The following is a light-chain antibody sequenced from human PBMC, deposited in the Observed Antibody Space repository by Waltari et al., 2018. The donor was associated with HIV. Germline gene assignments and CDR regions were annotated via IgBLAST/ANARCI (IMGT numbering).Light chain of an antibody. J-gene: IGLJ2*01. CDR3: ATWDDSLNGLI. CDR2: TND. CDR1: SFNIGRNT. V-gene: IGLV1-44*01. Sequence: QSVLTQPPSASATPGQRVTISCSGSSFNIGRNTVSWYQQLPVTAPKLLIYTNDQRPSGVPDRFSGSKSGTSASLAISGLQSGDEADYYCATWDDSLNGLIFGGGTKLSVL.